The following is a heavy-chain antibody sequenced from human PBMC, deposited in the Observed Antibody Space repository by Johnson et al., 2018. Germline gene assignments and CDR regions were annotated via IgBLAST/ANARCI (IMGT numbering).Heavy chain of an antibody. V-gene: IGHV3-11*04. D-gene: IGHD1-26*01. CDR3: AKVVNYYYYYGMDV. CDR1: GFTFSDYY. CDR2: ISRSGSTI. Sequence: QVQLVQSGGGLVKPGGSLRLTCAASGFTFSDYYMSWIRQAPGRGLEWVSYISRSGSTIYYADSVKGRFTISRDNAKNSLYLQMNSLRAEDAAVYYCAKVVNYYYYYGMDVWGQGTTVTVSS. J-gene: IGHJ6*02.